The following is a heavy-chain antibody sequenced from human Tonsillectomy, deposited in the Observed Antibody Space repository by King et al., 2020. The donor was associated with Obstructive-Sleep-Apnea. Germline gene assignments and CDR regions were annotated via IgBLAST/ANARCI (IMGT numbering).Heavy chain of an antibody. D-gene: IGHD2-2*01. CDR1: GFTFSSYT. J-gene: IGHJ6*02. V-gene: IGHV3-21*01. CDR2: ISSSRDYI. Sequence: DVQLVESGGGLVKPGGSLRLSCAASGFTFSSYTLNWVRQAPGKGLEWVSAISSSRDYIYCADSMKGRFTISRDNAKNSLYLQMNSLRAEDTAVYYCVRDGEEIVPAVSVDYYYYGMDAWGQGTTVTVSS. CDR3: VRDGEEIVPAVSVDYYYYGMDA.